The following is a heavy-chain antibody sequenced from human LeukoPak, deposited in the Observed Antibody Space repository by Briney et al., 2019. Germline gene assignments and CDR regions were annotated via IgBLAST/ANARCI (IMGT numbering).Heavy chain of an antibody. Sequence: SETLSLTCSVSGFTISNAYYWARIRQPPGKGLEWIGSIFHSGNTHYNPSLQTRVTISLDASRNQFSLNLDSVIAADTAVYFCARGISINWYFDLWGRGTLVTVSS. CDR3: ARGISINWYFDL. J-gene: IGHJ2*01. CDR1: GFTISNAYY. V-gene: IGHV4-38-2*02. D-gene: IGHD3-3*02. CDR2: IFHSGNT.